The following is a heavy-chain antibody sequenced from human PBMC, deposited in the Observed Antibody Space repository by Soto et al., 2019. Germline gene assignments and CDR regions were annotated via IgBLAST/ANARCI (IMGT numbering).Heavy chain of an antibody. CDR1: GGSISSSSYY. CDR3: AREKNGDYFDY. CDR2: IFYSGST. D-gene: IGHD2-8*01. V-gene: IGHV4-61*03. J-gene: IGHJ4*02. Sequence: PSETLSLTCTVSGGSISSSSYYWGWIRQPPGKGLEWIGYIFYSGSTNYNPSLKSRVTISVDTSKNRFSLKLSSVTAADTAVYYCAREKNGDYFDYWGQGTLVTVSS.